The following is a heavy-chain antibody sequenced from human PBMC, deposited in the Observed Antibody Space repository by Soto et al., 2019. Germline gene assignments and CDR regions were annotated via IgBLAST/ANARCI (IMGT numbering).Heavy chain of an antibody. V-gene: IGHV4-34*01. D-gene: IGHD6-13*01. CDR2: INHSGRT. J-gene: IGHJ6*03. Sequence: PSETLSLTCAVYGGSFSGYYWSWIRQPPGKGLEWNGEINHSGRTNYNKSLKSRVPLSVDTSKILFSLKLSFVSAADTAVFFFARGRFKGSSSWGRYYMDVWGKGTTVTVSS. CDR3: ARGRFKGSSSWGRYYMDV. CDR1: GGSFSGYY.